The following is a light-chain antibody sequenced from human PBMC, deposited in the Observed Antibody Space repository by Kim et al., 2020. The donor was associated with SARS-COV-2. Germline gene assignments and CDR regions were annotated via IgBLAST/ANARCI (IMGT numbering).Light chain of an antibody. CDR1: TGAVTSGHY. J-gene: IGLJ2*01. CDR2: DTS. Sequence: QAVVTQEPSLTVSPGGTVTLTCGSSTGAVTSGHYPYWFQQKPGQAPRTLIYDTSNKHSWTPARFSGSLLGGKAALTLSGAQAEDEAEYYCSLYYSGVVVFGGGTQLTVL. V-gene: IGLV7-46*01. CDR3: SLYYSGVVV.